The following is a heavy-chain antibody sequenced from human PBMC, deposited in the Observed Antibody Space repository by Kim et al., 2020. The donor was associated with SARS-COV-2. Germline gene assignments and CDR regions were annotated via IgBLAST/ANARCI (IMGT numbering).Heavy chain of an antibody. D-gene: IGHD3-22*01. Sequence: GGSLRLSCAASGLIFSNAWMSWVRQAPGKGLEWVGRIKSKTDGGTTDYAAPVKGRFIISRDDSKNTLYLQMNSLRTEDTAVYYCTTALYYYNNSGYQRWGQGTLVTVSS. CDR2: IKSKTDGGTT. J-gene: IGHJ4*02. CDR1: GLIFSNAW. V-gene: IGHV3-15*01. CDR3: TTALYYYNNSGYQR.